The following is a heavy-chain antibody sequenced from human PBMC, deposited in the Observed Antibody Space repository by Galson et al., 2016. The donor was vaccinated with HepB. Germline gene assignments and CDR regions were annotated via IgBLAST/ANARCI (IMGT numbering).Heavy chain of an antibody. D-gene: IGHD5-18*01. CDR2: INSDGSSI. J-gene: IGHJ4*02. Sequence: CAASGFTLSNFWMHWVRQSPGKGLVWVSTINSDGSSIHYADSVKGRFTSSRDSAKNTVLLQMNSLRAEDTAVYYCARVTGYSYRLDYWGQGTLVTVSS. CDR1: GFTLSNFW. CDR3: ARVTGYSYRLDY. V-gene: IGHV3-74*01.